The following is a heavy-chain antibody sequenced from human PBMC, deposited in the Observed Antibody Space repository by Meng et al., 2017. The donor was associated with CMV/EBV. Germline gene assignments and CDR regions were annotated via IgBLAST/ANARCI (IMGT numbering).Heavy chain of an antibody. CDR1: GGTISSYY. Sequence: QVLLQQSGPGLTKPSEPLSLTCTVSGGTISSYYWSWIRQPAGKGLEWIGRIYTSGSNNYNPPFKSRVTMSVDTSKNQFSLKLSSVTAADTAVYYCAREMPIAAAGCFDYWGQGTLVTVSS. D-gene: IGHD6-13*01. CDR2: IYTSGSN. CDR3: AREMPIAAAGCFDY. V-gene: IGHV4-4*07. J-gene: IGHJ4*02.